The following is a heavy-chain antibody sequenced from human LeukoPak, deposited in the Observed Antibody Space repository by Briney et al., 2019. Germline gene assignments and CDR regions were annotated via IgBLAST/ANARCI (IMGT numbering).Heavy chain of an antibody. CDR1: GFTFSSYS. CDR2: ISSSSYI. D-gene: IGHD3-22*01. V-gene: IGHV3-21*01. J-gene: IGHJ4*02. CDR3: ARAVPSTYYYDSSGYPDY. Sequence: PGGSLRLSCAASGFTFSSYSMNWARQAPGKGLEWVSSISSSSYIYYADSVKGRFTISRDNAKNSLYLQMNSLRAEDTAVYYCARAVPSTYYYDSSGYPDYWGQGTLVTVSS.